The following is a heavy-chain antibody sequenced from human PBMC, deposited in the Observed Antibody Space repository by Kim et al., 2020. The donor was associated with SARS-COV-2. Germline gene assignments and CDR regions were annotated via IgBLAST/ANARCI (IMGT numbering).Heavy chain of an antibody. CDR1: GGSISSSSYY. CDR3: ASRLLGKRLRFLEPPIGSPLWFDP. Sequence: SETLSLTCTVSGGSISSSSYYWGWIRQPPGKGLEWIGSIYYSGSTYYNPSLKSRVTISVDTSKNQFSLKLSSVTAADTAVYYCASRLLGKRLRFLEPPIGSPLWFDPWGQGTLVTVSS. D-gene: IGHD3-3*01. CDR2: IYYSGST. V-gene: IGHV4-39*01. J-gene: IGHJ5*02.